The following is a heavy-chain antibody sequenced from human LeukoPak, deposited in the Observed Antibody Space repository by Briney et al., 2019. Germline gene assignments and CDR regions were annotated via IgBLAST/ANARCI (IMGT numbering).Heavy chain of an antibody. D-gene: IGHD5-12*01. V-gene: IGHV3-23*01. CDR1: GSTFSTYA. J-gene: IGHJ4*02. CDR3: AKAPVGWLRPLDY. CDR2: SSASGETT. Sequence: GRSLRPSWAASGSTFSTYAMSWVRQPPGKGLEWDSGSSASGETTYYADSVKGRFTISRDNFKNTLHLQMNSLRVENTAVYYCAKAPVGWLRPLDYWGQGILVTVSS.